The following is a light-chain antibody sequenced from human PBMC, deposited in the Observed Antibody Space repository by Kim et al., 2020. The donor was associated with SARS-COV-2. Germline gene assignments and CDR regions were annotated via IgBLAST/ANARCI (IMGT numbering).Light chain of an antibody. Sequence: QSVLTQPPSVSGAPGQRVTIPCTGSSSNIGAGYDVHWYQQLPGTAPKLLIYANSNRPSGVPDRFSGSKSGTSASLAITGLQAEDEADYYCQSYDSSLSGSVFGGGTQLTVL. CDR2: ANS. V-gene: IGLV1-40*01. CDR1: SSNIGAGYD. J-gene: IGLJ3*02. CDR3: QSYDSSLSGSV.